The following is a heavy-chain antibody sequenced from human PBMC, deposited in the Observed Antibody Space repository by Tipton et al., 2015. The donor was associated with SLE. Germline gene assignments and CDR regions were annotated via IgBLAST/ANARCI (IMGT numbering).Heavy chain of an antibody. D-gene: IGHD3-10*01. J-gene: IGHJ4*02. CDR2: IDPSDSGT. CDR1: GYKYVAYW. Sequence: QLVQSGAEVKKPGDSLKISCKGSGYKYVAYWIGWVRQMPGKGLECMGMIDPSDSGTRYNPSFQGHVSMSIDRSTTTAYLQWRSLKASDTAMYFCARRWVQTVFDYWGQGTLVTVSS. V-gene: IGHV5-51*03. CDR3: ARRWVQTVFDY.